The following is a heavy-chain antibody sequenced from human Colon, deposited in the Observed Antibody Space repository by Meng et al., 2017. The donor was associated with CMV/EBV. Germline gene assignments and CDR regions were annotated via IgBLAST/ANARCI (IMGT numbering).Heavy chain of an antibody. V-gene: IGHV3-7*01. J-gene: IGHJ6*02. D-gene: IGHD1-1*01. CDR2: IKEDGRGQ. CDR1: GFTFNTFW. CDR3: VRYENLQHGMDV. Sequence: GESLKISYAASGFTFNTFWMTWVRQAPGKGLEWVTNIKEDGRGQWYADSVKGRFTISRDNARKSLYLQMNSLRAEDTAVYYCVRYENLQHGMDVWGQGTTVTVSS.